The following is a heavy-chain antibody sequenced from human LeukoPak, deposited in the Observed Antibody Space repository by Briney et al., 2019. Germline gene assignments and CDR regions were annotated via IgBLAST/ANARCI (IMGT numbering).Heavy chain of an antibody. CDR3: VHRTTVTSVDH. Sequence: SGPTLVKPTQTLTLTCTFSGFSLSTNAVVVGWVRQPPGKALEWLTFIYGNDDKRYSPSLESRLTITKDTSKNEVVLTMTDMDYVDTATYYCVHRTTVTSVDHWGQGTLVTASS. CDR1: GFSLSTNAVV. CDR2: IYGNDDK. V-gene: IGHV2-5*01. D-gene: IGHD4-17*01. J-gene: IGHJ4*02.